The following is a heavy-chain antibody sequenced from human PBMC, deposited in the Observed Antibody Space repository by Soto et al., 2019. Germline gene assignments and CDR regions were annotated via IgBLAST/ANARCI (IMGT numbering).Heavy chain of an antibody. CDR2: IYRSGAT. D-gene: IGHD3-10*01. J-gene: IGHJ6*02. CDR3: ARDSGMIRGSYGVDV. V-gene: IGHV3-53*01. Sequence: LRLSCAASGFTVTSNYMTWVRQAPGKGLEWVSVIYRSGATYYPDSVRGRFTASRDYSHNTLYLQMDSLRVEDTAVYYCARDSGMIRGSYGVDVWGPGTTVTVSS. CDR1: GFTVTSNY.